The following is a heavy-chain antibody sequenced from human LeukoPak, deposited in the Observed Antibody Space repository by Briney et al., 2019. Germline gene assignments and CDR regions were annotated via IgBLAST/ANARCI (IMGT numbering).Heavy chain of an antibody. CDR3: ARDPTTVVTPEYFDY. CDR2: ISSSSSTI. Sequence: GGSLRLSCEASGLTVSSNYMTWVRQAPGKGLEWVSYISSSSSTIYYADSVKGRFTISRDNAKNSLYLQMNSLRDEDTAVYYCARDPTTVVTPEYFDYWGQGTLVTVSS. J-gene: IGHJ4*02. D-gene: IGHD4-23*01. V-gene: IGHV3-48*02. CDR1: GLTVSSNY.